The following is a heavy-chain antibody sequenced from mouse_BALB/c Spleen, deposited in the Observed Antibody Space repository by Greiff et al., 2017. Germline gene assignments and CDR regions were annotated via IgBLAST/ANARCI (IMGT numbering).Heavy chain of an antibody. D-gene: IGHD1-1*01. V-gene: IGHV5-17*02. J-gene: IGHJ3*01. Sequence: DVMLVESGGGLVQPGGSRKLSCAASGFTFSSFGMHWVRQAPEKGLEWVAYISSGSSTIYYADTVKGRFTISRDNPKNTLFLQMTSLRSEDTAMYYCARSGEFYGSSSFAYWGQGTLVTVSA. CDR2: ISSGSSTI. CDR1: GFTFSSFG. CDR3: ARSGEFYGSSSFAY.